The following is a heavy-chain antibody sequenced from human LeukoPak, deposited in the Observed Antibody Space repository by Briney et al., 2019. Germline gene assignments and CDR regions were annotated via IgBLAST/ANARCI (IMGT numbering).Heavy chain of an antibody. D-gene: IGHD6-13*01. CDR2: IYSGGST. CDR1: GFTFSSYA. J-gene: IGHJ4*02. Sequence: GGSLRLSCAASGFTFSSYAMSWVRQAPGKGLEWVSVIYSGGSTYYADSVKGRFTISRDYSKNTLFLLMNSLRTEDTAVYYCARQHTNSWFFGFDFWGQGTLVTVSS. V-gene: IGHV3-66*02. CDR3: ARQHTNSWFFGFDF.